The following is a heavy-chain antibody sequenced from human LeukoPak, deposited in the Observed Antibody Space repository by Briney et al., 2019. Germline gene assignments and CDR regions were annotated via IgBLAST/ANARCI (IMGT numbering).Heavy chain of an antibody. CDR1: GFTFSSYT. CDR2: INSPSTYI. J-gene: IGHJ3*02. CDR3: AKDGDGYIYPHFDN. V-gene: IGHV3-21*01. Sequence: GGSLRLSCAASGFTFSSYTMSWVRQPPGKGLEWVSSINSPSTYIYYADSLKGRFTISRDNAENSLYLQMNTLRDDDAAVYYCAKDGDGYIYPHFDNWGQGTMVTVSS. D-gene: IGHD5-24*01.